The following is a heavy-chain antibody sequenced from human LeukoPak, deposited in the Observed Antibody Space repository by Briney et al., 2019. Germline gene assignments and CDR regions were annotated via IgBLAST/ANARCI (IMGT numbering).Heavy chain of an antibody. CDR2: INHSGST. J-gene: IGHJ3*02. CDR1: GGSFSGYY. V-gene: IGHV4-34*01. CDR3: ARGIFYDAFDI. Sequence: KPSETLSLTCAVYGGSFSGYYWSWIRQPPGKGLEWIGEINHSGSTNYNPSLKSRVTISVDTSKNQFSLKLSSVTAADTAVYYCARGIFYDAFDIWGQGTMVTVSS. D-gene: IGHD2-8*01.